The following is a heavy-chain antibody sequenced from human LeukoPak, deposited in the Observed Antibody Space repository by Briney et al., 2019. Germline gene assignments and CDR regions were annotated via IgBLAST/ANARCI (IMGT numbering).Heavy chain of an antibody. CDR3: ARDLLEEGPMGFGY. Sequence: SQTLSLTCAISGDSVSSNTAAWNWIRQSPSRGLEWLGRTYYMSNWYNEYAASVKSRITINPDTSKNQFSLQLNSVTPEDTAVYYCARDLLEEGPMGFGYWGQGTLVRVPS. CDR1: GDSVSSNTAA. CDR2: TYYMSNWYN. V-gene: IGHV6-1*01. J-gene: IGHJ4*02. D-gene: IGHD3-10*01.